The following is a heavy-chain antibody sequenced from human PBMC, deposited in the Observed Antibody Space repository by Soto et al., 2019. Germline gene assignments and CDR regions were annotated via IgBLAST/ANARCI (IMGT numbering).Heavy chain of an antibody. CDR3: AREFTIFGVVPSDYYYGMDV. V-gene: IGHV3-30-3*01. Sequence: GGSLRLSCAASGFTFSSYSMHWVRQAPGKGLEWVAVISYDGSNKYYADSVKGRFTISRDNSKNTLYLQMNSLRAEDTAVYYCAREFTIFGVVPSDYYYGMDVWGQGTTVTVSS. J-gene: IGHJ6*02. D-gene: IGHD3-3*01. CDR1: GFTFSSYS. CDR2: ISYDGSNK.